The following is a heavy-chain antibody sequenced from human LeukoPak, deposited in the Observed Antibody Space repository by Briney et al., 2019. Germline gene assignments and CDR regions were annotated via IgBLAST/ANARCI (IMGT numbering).Heavy chain of an antibody. CDR1: GYTLTIYG. V-gene: IGHV1-18*01. D-gene: IGHD1-26*01. Sequence: ASVKVSCMASGYTLTIYGINWVRQAPGQGLEWMGWISAYNGNTNYAQKLQGRVTMTTDTSTSTAYMELRSLRSDDTAVYYCARDISESGSLDYWGQGTLVTVSS. CDR3: ARDISESGSLDY. CDR2: ISAYNGNT. J-gene: IGHJ4*02.